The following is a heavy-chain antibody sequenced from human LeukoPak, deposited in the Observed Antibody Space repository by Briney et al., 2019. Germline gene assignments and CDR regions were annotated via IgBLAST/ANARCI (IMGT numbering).Heavy chain of an antibody. Sequence: SETLSLTCAVYGGSFSGYYWSWLRQPPGKGLEWIGEINHSGSTNYNPSLKSRVTISVDTSKNQFSLKLSSVTAADTAVYYCARDTYDSSGYNWFDPWGQGTLVTVSS. J-gene: IGHJ5*02. V-gene: IGHV4-34*01. CDR1: GGSFSGYY. CDR2: INHSGST. CDR3: ARDTYDSSGYNWFDP. D-gene: IGHD3-22*01.